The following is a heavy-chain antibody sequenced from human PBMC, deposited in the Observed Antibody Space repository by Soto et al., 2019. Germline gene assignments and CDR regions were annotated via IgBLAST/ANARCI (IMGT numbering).Heavy chain of an antibody. CDR3: ATHAYRSGGIM. Sequence: NPSETLSLTCTVSGGSISSYYWSWIRQPPGKGLEWIGYIYYSGSTNYNPSLKSRVTISVDTSKNQFSLKLSSVTAADTAVYYCATHAYRSGGIMWGQGTLVTVSS. CDR2: IYYSGST. J-gene: IGHJ4*02. D-gene: IGHD3-10*01. CDR1: GGSISSYY. V-gene: IGHV4-59*01.